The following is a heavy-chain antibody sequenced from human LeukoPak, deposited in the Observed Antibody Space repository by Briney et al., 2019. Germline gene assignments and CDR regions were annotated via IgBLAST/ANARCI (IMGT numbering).Heavy chain of an antibody. Sequence: SETLSLTCTVSGYSISSGYYWGWIRQPPGKGLEWIGSIYHSGSTYYNPSLKSRVTISVDRSKNQFSLKLSSVTAADTAVYYCARAWVTTGYFDYWGQGTLVTVSS. CDR3: ARAWVTTGYFDY. J-gene: IGHJ4*02. D-gene: IGHD4-17*01. CDR1: GYSISSGYY. V-gene: IGHV4-38-2*02. CDR2: IYHSGST.